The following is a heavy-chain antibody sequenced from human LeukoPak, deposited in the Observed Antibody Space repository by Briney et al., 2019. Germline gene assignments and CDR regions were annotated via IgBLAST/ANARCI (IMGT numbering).Heavy chain of an antibody. Sequence: SETLSLTCTVSGGSLSSYYWSWIRESAGEGVEWIVRIYTSGSTKYNPPLKSRVTMSVDTSKNQFSLKLSSVTAADTAVYYCARRYELGTYYFDYWGQRTLVTVPS. V-gene: IGHV4-4*07. D-gene: IGHD7-27*01. CDR2: IYTSGST. J-gene: IGHJ4*02. CDR1: GGSLSSYY. CDR3: ARRYELGTYYFDY.